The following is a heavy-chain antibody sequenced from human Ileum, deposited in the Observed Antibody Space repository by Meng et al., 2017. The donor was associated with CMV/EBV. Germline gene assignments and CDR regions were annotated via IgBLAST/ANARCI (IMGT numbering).Heavy chain of an antibody. Sequence: WVRQAPGKGLEWVAVIWYDGRNKYYADSVKGRFTISRDNSKNTLYLQMNSLRAEDTAVYYCAKDLRPTYYDFWSGYSVYYYYGMDVWGQGTTVTVSS. CDR2: IWYDGRNK. D-gene: IGHD3-3*01. J-gene: IGHJ6*02. V-gene: IGHV3-33*06. CDR3: AKDLRPTYYDFWSGYSVYYYYGMDV.